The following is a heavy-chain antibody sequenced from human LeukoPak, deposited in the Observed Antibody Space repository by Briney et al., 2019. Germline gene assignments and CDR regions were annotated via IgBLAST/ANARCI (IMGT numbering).Heavy chain of an antibody. J-gene: IGHJ5*02. CDR2: ISGSGGST. Sequence: AGGSLRLSCAASGFTFSSYGMSWVRQAPGKGLEWVSAISGSGGSTYYADSVKGRFTISRDNSKNTLYLQMNSLRAEDTAVYYCANWPDCSSTSCSSPWGQGTLVTVSS. D-gene: IGHD2-2*01. CDR3: ANWPDCSSTSCSSP. V-gene: IGHV3-23*01. CDR1: GFTFSSYG.